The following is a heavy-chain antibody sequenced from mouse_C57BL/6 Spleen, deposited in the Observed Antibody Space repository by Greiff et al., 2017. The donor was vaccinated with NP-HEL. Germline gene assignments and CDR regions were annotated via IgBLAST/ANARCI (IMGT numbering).Heavy chain of an antibody. CDR3: AYDYDVGSPDY. Sequence: QVQLQQSGAELARPGASVKLSCKASGYTFTSYGISWVKQRTGQGLEWIGEIYPRSGNTYYNEKFKGTATLTADKSSSTAYMELRSLTSEDSAVYFCAYDYDVGSPDYWGQGTTLTVSS. V-gene: IGHV1-81*01. J-gene: IGHJ2*01. D-gene: IGHD2-4*01. CDR1: GYTFTSYG. CDR2: IYPRSGNT.